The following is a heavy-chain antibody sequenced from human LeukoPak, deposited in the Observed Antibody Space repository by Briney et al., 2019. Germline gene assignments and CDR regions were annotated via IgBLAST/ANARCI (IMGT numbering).Heavy chain of an antibody. CDR3: AKDRCSGGSCYPGDLDY. D-gene: IGHD2-15*01. CDR2: ISGSGGST. J-gene: IGHJ4*02. Sequence: GGSLRLSCAASGFTFSSYAMSWVRQAPGKGLEWVSAISGSGGSTYYADSVKGRFTISRDNSKNTLYLQMNSLRAEDTAVYYCAKDRCSGGSCYPGDLDYWGQGTLVTVSS. V-gene: IGHV3-23*01. CDR1: GFTFSSYA.